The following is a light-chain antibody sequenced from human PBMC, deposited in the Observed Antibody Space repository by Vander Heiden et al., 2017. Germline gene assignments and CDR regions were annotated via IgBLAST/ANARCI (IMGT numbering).Light chain of an antibody. CDR3: QVGDTVRDHFV. CDR2: DDS. Sequence: SYVLTQLPSVSVAPGQTATITCGGNKIGSKSVHWYQQKTGQAPILVVHDDSDRPPGIPERFSASNSGNTATLTISSVGAGDEADYFCQVGDTVRDHFVFGGGTKLTVL. V-gene: IGLV3-21*02. CDR1: KIGSKS. J-gene: IGLJ1*01.